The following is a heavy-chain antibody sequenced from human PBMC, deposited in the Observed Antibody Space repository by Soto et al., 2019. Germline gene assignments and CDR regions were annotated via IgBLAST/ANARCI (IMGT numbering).Heavy chain of an antibody. CDR2: ISAYNGNT. J-gene: IGHJ6*02. D-gene: IGHD6-13*01. Sequence: EASVKVSCKASGYTFTSYGISWVRQAPGQGLEWMGWISAYNGNTNYAQKLQGRVTMTTDTSTSTAYMELRSLRSDDTAVYYCAREEGIAAFLGGWYYYYGMDVWGQGTTVTVSS. CDR3: AREEGIAAFLGGWYYYYGMDV. V-gene: IGHV1-18*01. CDR1: GYTFTSYG.